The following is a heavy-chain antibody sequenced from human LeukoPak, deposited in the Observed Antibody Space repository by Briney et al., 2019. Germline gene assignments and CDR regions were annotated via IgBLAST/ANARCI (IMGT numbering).Heavy chain of an antibody. Sequence: ASVKVSCKASGYTFTSYDTNWVRQATGQGLEWMGWMNPNSGNTGYAQKFQGRVTMTRNTSISTAYMELSSLRSEDTAVYYCASFGTTPGLIDYYYYGMDVWGQGTTVTVSS. CDR2: MNPNSGNT. V-gene: IGHV1-8*01. CDR1: GYTFTSYD. D-gene: IGHD1-7*01. J-gene: IGHJ6*02. CDR3: ASFGTTPGLIDYYYYGMDV.